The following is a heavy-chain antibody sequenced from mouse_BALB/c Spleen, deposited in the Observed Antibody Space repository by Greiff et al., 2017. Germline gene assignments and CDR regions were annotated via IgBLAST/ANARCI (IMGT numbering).Heavy chain of an antibody. CDR1: GYSITSGYY. V-gene: IGHV3-6*02. D-gene: IGHD2-4*01. Sequence: EVQLQQSGPGLVKPSQSLSLTCSVTGYSITSGYYWNWIRQFPGNKLEWMGYISYDGSNNYNPSLKNRISITRDTSKNQFFLKLNSVTTEDTATYYCARGYYDYDGGFAYWGQGTLVTVSA. CDR3: ARGYYDYDGGFAY. CDR2: ISYDGSN. J-gene: IGHJ3*01.